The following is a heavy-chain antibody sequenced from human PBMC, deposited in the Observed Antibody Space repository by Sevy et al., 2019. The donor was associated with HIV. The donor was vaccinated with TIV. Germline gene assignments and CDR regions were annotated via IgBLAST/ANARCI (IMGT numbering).Heavy chain of an antibody. CDR1: GFNVSTIT. CDR2: IYNVGST. V-gene: IGHV3-53*01. J-gene: IGHJ6*02. CDR3: ARVFGGSYHYAMDV. D-gene: IGHD3-10*01. Sequence: GGSLRLSCAASGFNVSTITLNWVRQAPGKGLDWVSLIYNVGSTYYEDSVKGRFTISRDDSKNILFLQMNSLRVDDTAVYYCARVFGGSYHYAMDVWGQGTAVTVSS.